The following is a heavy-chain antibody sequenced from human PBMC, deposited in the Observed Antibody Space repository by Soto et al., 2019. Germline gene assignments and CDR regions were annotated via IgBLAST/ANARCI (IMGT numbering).Heavy chain of an antibody. V-gene: IGHV4-34*01. CDR2: INHSGST. D-gene: IGHD6-13*01. Sequence: SETLSLTCAVYGGSFSGYYWSWIRQPPGKGLEWIGEINHSGSTNYNPSLKSRVTISVDTSKNQFSLKLSSVTAADTAVYYCARRAGRGYSSSWFAGQYFQHWGQGTLVTVSS. CDR1: GGSFSGYY. CDR3: ARRAGRGYSSSWFAGQYFQH. J-gene: IGHJ1*01.